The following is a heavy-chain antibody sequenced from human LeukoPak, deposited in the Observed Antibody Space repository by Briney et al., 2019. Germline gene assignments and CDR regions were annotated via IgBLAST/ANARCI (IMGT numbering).Heavy chain of an antibody. J-gene: IGHJ6*02. Sequence: ASVKVSCKASGYTFTSYGISWVRQAPGQGLEWMGWISAYNGNTNYAQKLQGRVTMTTDTSTSTAYMELRSPRSDDTAVYYCARDRYCSGGSCPWYYYGMDVWGQGTTVTVSS. CDR1: GYTFTSYG. D-gene: IGHD2-15*01. CDR3: ARDRYCSGGSCPWYYYGMDV. V-gene: IGHV1-18*01. CDR2: ISAYNGNT.